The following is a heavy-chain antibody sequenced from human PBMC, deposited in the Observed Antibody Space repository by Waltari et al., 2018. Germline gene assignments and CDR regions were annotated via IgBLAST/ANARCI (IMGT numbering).Heavy chain of an antibody. CDR3: ASLSTAWGLYYFDY. V-gene: IGHV5-51*01. Sequence: EVQLVQSGAEVKKPGESLKISCKTSGYSFTNYWIGWVRQMPGKGLEWMGVIYPGDSDTKYSPSFQGQVTISADKSSTTAYLQWSSLKASDTAMYYCASLSTAWGLYYFDYWGQGTLVTVSS. CDR1: GYSFTNYW. D-gene: IGHD6-19*01. CDR2: IYPGDSDT. J-gene: IGHJ4*02.